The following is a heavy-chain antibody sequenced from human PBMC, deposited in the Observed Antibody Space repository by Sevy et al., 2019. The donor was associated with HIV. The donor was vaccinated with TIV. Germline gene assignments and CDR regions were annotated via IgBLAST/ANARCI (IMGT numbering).Heavy chain of an antibody. CDR1: GFTFRNAW. Sequence: GGSLRLSCAASGFTFRNAWMSWVRQAPGKGLEWVGRIKSQTDGGTTDYAEPVKGRFTISRDDSKNTLYLQMNSLKTEDTAVYYCTTEITMIVVVIKGNYWGQGTLVTVSS. V-gene: IGHV3-15*01. D-gene: IGHD3-22*01. CDR2: IKSQTDGGTT. CDR3: TTEITMIVVVIKGNY. J-gene: IGHJ4*02.